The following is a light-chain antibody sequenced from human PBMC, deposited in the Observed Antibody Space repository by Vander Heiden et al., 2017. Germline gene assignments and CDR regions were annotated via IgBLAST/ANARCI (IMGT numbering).Light chain of an antibody. J-gene: IGLJ2*01. V-gene: IGLV6-57*02. CDR2: EDN. Sequence: MRTQPHPMAESPGKRVTISCTGYGGSIAGNYVQWSQQRPGGAATTVIYEDNRRRSGVPDRFSGCIDRSSNSASLTISGLKTEDEADYYCQYYDDSDQGVIGGGTKLTVL. CDR1: GGSIAGNY. CDR3: QYYDDSDQGV.